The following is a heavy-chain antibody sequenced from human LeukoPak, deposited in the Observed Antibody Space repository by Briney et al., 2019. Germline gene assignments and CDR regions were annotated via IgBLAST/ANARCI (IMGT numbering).Heavy chain of an antibody. V-gene: IGHV4-34*01. J-gene: IGHJ6*03. Sequence: PSETLSLTCAVYGGSFSSYYWSWIRQPPGKGLEWIGEINHSGSTNYNPSLKSRVTISVDTSKNQFSLKLSSVTAADTAVYYCASHRRRITMVRGVINYYYYMDVWGKGTTVTISS. CDR3: ASHRRRITMVRGVINYYYYMDV. CDR2: INHSGST. CDR1: GGSFSSYY. D-gene: IGHD3-10*01.